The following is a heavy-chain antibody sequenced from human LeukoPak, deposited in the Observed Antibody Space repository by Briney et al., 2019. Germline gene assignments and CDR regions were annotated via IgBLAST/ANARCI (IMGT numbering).Heavy chain of an antibody. Sequence: ASVKVSCKASGYTFTGYYMHWVRQAPGQGLEWMGWINPNSGGTNYAQKFQGRVTMTRDTSISTAHMELSRLRSDDTAVYYCARDLDSGSYLFDYWGQGTLVTVSS. CDR3: ARDLDSGSYLFDY. CDR1: GYTFTGYY. CDR2: INPNSGGT. J-gene: IGHJ4*02. D-gene: IGHD1-26*01. V-gene: IGHV1-2*02.